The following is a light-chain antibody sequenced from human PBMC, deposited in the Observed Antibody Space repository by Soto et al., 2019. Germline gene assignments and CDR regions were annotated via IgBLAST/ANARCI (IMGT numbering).Light chain of an antibody. V-gene: IGLV2-14*03. CDR1: SSDVGSYDY. CDR3: NSYTSTRTYV. J-gene: IGLJ1*01. Sequence: QSALTQPASVSGSPGQSITISCTGTSSDVGSYDYVSWYQHHPGKAPKLMIYDVANRPSGVSNRFSGSKSGNTASLTISGLQAEDEADYYCNSYTSTRTYVFGTGTKVT. CDR2: DVA.